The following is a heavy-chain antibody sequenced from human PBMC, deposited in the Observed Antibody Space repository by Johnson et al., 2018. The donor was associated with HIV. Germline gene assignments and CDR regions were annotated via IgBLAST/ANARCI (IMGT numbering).Heavy chain of an antibody. D-gene: IGHD5-24*01. V-gene: IGHV3-66*01. CDR2: IYSAGST. CDR3: AREVRRWLQFDAFDI. J-gene: IGHJ3*02. CDR1: GFTFSSYG. Sequence: VQLVESGGGLVQPGGSLRLSCAASGFTFSSYGMHWVRQAPGKGLEWVSFIYSAGSTYYADSVKGRFTISRDNSKNTLYLQMNSLRAEDTAVYYCAREVRRWLQFDAFDIWGQGTMVTVSS.